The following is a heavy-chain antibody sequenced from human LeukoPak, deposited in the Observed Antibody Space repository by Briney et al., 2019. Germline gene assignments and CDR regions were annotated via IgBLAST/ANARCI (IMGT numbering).Heavy chain of an antibody. D-gene: IGHD6-13*01. CDR1: GVSISSSPYY. V-gene: IGHV4-39*01. Sequence: SETLSLTCTVSGVSISSSPYYWAWIRQPPGKGLEWIGSVYYSGSTYYNPSLESRVTISVDTSRNQFSLSLSSMTDADTALYYCAGHDDSGSSWYTSFDPWGQGTLVTVSS. CDR2: VYYSGST. J-gene: IGHJ5*02. CDR3: AGHDDSGSSWYTSFDP.